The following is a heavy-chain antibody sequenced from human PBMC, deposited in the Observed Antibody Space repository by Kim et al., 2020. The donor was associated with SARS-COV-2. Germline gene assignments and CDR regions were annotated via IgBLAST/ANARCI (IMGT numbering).Heavy chain of an antibody. Sequence: ASVKVSCKASGYTFTSYGIAWVRQAPGQGLEWMGWIRPDNGNRYYAQEFQGRVTMTIDTYTGTVYMELTNLRADDTAAYYCARGGDYGYYFGRLDFLGQG. CDR3: ARGGDYGYYFGRLDF. CDR2: IRPDNGNR. J-gene: IGHJ4*02. CDR1: GYTFTSYG. V-gene: IGHV1-18*04. D-gene: IGHD4-17*01.